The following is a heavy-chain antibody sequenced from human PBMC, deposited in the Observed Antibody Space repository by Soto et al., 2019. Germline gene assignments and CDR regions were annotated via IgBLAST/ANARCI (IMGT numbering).Heavy chain of an antibody. CDR2: ISGSGGST. V-gene: IGHV3-23*01. CDR3: ATTAAGFDY. Sequence: GGSLRLSCAASASGFTFSSYVMSWVRQAPGRGLEWVSAISGSGGSTYYADSVKGRFTISRDNSKNTLYLQMNSLRAEDTAVYYCATTAAGFDYWGQGTLVTVSS. CDR1: GFTFSSYV. D-gene: IGHD6-13*01. J-gene: IGHJ4*02.